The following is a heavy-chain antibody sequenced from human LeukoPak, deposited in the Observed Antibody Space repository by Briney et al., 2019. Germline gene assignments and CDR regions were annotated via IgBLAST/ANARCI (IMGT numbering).Heavy chain of an antibody. J-gene: IGHJ4*02. Sequence: GGSLRLSCAASGFTFSSYGMSWVRQAPGKGLEWASAISGSGGSTYYADSVKGRFTISRDNSKNTLYLQMNSLRAEDTAVYYCAKSESYYDSSGYYPNEYYFDYWGQGTLVTVSS. CDR1: GFTFSSYG. D-gene: IGHD3-22*01. CDR3: AKSESYYDSSGYYPNEYYFDY. V-gene: IGHV3-23*01. CDR2: ISGSGGST.